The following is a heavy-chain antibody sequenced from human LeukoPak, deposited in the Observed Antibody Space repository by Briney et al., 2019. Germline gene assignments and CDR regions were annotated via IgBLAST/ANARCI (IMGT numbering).Heavy chain of an antibody. CDR1: GFTFSSYW. CDR2: IKQDGSEK. D-gene: IGHD2-2*01. J-gene: IGHJ4*02. Sequence: GGSLRLSCAASGFTFSSYWMSWVRQAPGKGLEWVANIKQDGSEKYYVDSVKGRFTISRDNAKNSLCLQMNSLRAEDTAVYYCARLFRVVVPAANTHFDYWGQGTLVTVSS. CDR3: ARLFRVVVPAANTHFDY. V-gene: IGHV3-7*01.